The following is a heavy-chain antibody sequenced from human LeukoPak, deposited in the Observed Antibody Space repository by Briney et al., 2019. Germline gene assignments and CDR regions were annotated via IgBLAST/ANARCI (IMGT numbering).Heavy chain of an antibody. CDR3: AKGQKRPYNWFDP. V-gene: IGHV3-21*01. J-gene: IGHJ5*02. Sequence: GGSLRLSCAASGFTFSTYSFNWVRQAPGKGLEWVSSITSLSSYMYYSDSVKGRFTISRDNAKSSLYLQMNSLRGEDTAVYYCAKGQKRPYNWFDPWGQGTQVTVSS. CDR1: GFTFSTYS. CDR2: ITSLSSYM.